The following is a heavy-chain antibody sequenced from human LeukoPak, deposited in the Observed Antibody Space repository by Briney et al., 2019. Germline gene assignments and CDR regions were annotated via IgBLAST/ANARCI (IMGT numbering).Heavy chain of an antibody. CDR2: IWYDGSNK. V-gene: IGHV3-33*08. CDR3: ARDLYGDYSEWFDP. CDR1: GFTFSSYG. J-gene: IGHJ5*02. D-gene: IGHD4-17*01. Sequence: GGSLRLSCAASGFTFSSYGMHWVRQAPGKGLEWVAVIWYDGSNKYYADSVKGRFTISRDNSKNTLYLQMNSLRAEDTAVYYCARDLYGDYSEWFDPWGQGTLVTVSS.